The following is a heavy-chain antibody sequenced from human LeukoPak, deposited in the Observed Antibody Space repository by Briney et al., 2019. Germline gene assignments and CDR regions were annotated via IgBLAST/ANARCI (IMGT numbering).Heavy chain of an antibody. CDR3: ARDSPYGSGIFDY. CDR2: IYYSGST. V-gene: IGHV4-39*07. CDR1: GGSISSSSYY. D-gene: IGHD3-10*01. J-gene: IGHJ4*02. Sequence: SETLSLTCTVSGGSISSSSYYWGWIRQPPGKGLEWIGSIYYSGSTYYNPSLKSRVTISVDTSKNQFSLKLSSVTAADTAVYYCARDSPYGSGIFDYWGQGTLVTVSS.